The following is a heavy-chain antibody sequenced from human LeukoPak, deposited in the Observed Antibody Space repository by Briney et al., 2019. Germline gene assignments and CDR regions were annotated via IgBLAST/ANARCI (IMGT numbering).Heavy chain of an antibody. CDR1: GFTFSSYW. J-gene: IGHJ4*02. CDR3: ARLSGLYYFDY. CDR2: IKTDGSTT. D-gene: IGHD3-10*01. Sequence: LSGGSLRLSCAASGFTFSSYWMRWVRHAPGKGLVWVSRIKTDGSTTSYADSVKGRFTISRDNAKNTLYLQMNSLRAEDTAVYYCARLSGLYYFDYWGQGTLVTVSS. V-gene: IGHV3-74*01.